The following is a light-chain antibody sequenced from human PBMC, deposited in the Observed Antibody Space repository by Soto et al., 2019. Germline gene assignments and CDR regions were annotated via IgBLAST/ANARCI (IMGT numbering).Light chain of an antibody. CDR2: EVS. V-gene: IGLV2-14*01. CDR3: SSYTTSSTLV. J-gene: IGLJ2*01. Sequence: QSALTQPASVSGSPGQSITISCTGTSSDIGYYNYVSWYQQHPGKAPKLMIYEVSNRPSGVSSRFSGSKSGNTASLTISGLQAEDEADYYCSSYTTSSTLVFGGGTQLTV. CDR1: SSDIGYYNY.